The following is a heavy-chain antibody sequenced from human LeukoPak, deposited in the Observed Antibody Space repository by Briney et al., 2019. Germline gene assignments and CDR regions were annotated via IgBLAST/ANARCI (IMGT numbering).Heavy chain of an antibody. CDR3: ARDRVVLAVAAPWH. J-gene: IGHJ1*01. D-gene: IGHD2-15*01. CDR2: VSYDGSNE. Sequence: GRSLRLSCAASGFTFSYYAMHWVRQAPGMGLEWVALVSYDGSNEYYTDSVKGRFTISRDDSENTLYLQMNSLRPEDTAVYYCARDRVVLAVAAPWHWGQGSLVTVS. V-gene: IGHV3-30*04. CDR1: GFTFSYYA.